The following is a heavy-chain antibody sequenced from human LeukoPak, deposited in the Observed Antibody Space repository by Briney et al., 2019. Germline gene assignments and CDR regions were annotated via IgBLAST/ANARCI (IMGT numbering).Heavy chain of an antibody. Sequence: GGSLRLSCAASGFTFSSYSMNWVRQAPGKGLEWVSYISSSSSTIYYADSVKGRFTISRDNAKNSLYLQMNSLRAEDTAVYYCARDQRGEKVDHWGQGTLVTVSS. CDR1: GFTFSSYS. J-gene: IGHJ4*02. V-gene: IGHV3-48*01. D-gene: IGHD3-16*01. CDR3: ARDQRGEKVDH. CDR2: ISSSSSTI.